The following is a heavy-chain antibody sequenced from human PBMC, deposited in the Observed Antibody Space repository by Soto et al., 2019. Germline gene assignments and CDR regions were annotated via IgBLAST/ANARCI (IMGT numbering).Heavy chain of an antibody. D-gene: IGHD2-2*02. CDR2: ISYDGSNK. V-gene: IGHV3-30*18. CDR1: GFTFSSYG. CDR3: AKDLAPYPYCSSTSCYTGILDY. J-gene: IGHJ4*02. Sequence: QPGGSLRLSCAASGFTFSSYGMHWVRQAPGKGLEWVAVISYDGSNKYYADSVKGRFTISRDNSKNTLYLQMNSLRAEDTAVYYCAKDLAPYPYCSSTSCYTGILDYWGQGTLVTVSS.